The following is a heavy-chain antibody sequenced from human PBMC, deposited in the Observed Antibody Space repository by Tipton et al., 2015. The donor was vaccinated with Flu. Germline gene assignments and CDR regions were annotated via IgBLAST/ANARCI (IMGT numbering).Heavy chain of an antibody. D-gene: IGHD3-10*01. CDR1: GGSIGSGNYY. J-gene: IGHJ5*02. CDR3: ARAHGSGIYYKIPWFDP. CDR2: ICTSGST. V-gene: IGHV4-61*02. Sequence: TLSLTCTVSGGSIGSGNYYWSWSRHPAGKGLEWIGRICTSGSTNYTPSLKSRVTISVDTSKNQFSLKLSSVTAADTAVYYWARAHGSGIYYKIPWFDPWGQGPLVTVSS.